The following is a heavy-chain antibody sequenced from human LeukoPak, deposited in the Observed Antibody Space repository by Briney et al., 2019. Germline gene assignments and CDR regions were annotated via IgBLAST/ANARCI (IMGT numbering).Heavy chain of an antibody. J-gene: IGHJ5*02. CDR1: GFTFSSYA. CDR2: ISGCGGST. Sequence: AGSLRLSCAASGFTFSSYAMSWVRQAPGKGLEWVSAISGCGGSTYYADSVKGRFTISRDNSKNTLYLQINSLRAEDTAVYYCAKVGSITIFGVVIGNWFDPWGQGTLVTVSS. D-gene: IGHD3-3*01. CDR3: AKVGSITIFGVVIGNWFDP. V-gene: IGHV3-23*01.